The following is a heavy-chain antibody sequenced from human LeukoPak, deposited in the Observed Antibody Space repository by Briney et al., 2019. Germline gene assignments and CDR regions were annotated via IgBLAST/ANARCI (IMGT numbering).Heavy chain of an antibody. CDR2: ISYDGSNK. CDR1: GFTFSSYA. Sequence: GGSLRLSCAASGFTFSSYAMHWVRQAPGKGLEWVAVISYDGSNKYYADSVKGRFTISRENSKNTLYLQMNGLRAEDTAVYYCARTPDIVVVPASNWFDPWGQGTLVTVSS. V-gene: IGHV3-30-3*01. CDR3: ARTPDIVVVPASNWFDP. D-gene: IGHD2-2*01. J-gene: IGHJ5*02.